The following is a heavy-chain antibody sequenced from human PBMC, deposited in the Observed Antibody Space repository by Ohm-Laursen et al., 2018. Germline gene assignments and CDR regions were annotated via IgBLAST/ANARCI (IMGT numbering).Heavy chain of an antibody. D-gene: IGHD3-3*01. V-gene: IGHV4-31*03. CDR2: IYSSGTS. CDR1: GDSIRSSGHY. J-gene: IGHJ4*02. Sequence: SQTLSLTCTVSGDSIRSSGHYWNWIRQHPGKGLEWIGYIYSSGTSVTNPSLKSRINLSVDTSKNQFSLNLISVTAADTALYFCARGSIRFLEWLSNFDYWGQGTLVAVSS. CDR3: ARGSIRFLEWLSNFDY.